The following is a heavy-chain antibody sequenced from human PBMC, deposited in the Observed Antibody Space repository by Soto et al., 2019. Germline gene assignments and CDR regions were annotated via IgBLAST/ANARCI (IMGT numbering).Heavy chain of an antibody. V-gene: IGHV3-33*01. Sequence: GGSLRLSCAASGFTFSSYGMHWVRQAPGKGLEWVAVIWYDGSNKYYADSVKGRFTISRDNSKNTLYLQMNSLRAEDTAVYYCARDSEDKRELHYYFDYWGQGTLVTVSS. CDR2: IWYDGSNK. CDR3: ARDSEDKRELHYYFDY. J-gene: IGHJ4*02. D-gene: IGHD1-26*01. CDR1: GFTFSSYG.